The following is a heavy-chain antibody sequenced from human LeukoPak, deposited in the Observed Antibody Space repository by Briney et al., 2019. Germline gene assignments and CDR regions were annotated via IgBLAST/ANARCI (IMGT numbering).Heavy chain of an antibody. D-gene: IGHD5-18*01. CDR3: ARHVVSGYSYGHDAFDI. V-gene: IGHV5-51*01. J-gene: IGHJ3*02. Sequence: GESLEISCKGSGYSFTSYWIGWVRQMPGKGLEWMGIINPGDSDTRYSPSFQGQVTISADKSISTDYLQWSSLKASDAAMYYCARHVVSGYSYGHDAFDIWGQGTMVTVSS. CDR2: INPGDSDT. CDR1: GYSFTSYW.